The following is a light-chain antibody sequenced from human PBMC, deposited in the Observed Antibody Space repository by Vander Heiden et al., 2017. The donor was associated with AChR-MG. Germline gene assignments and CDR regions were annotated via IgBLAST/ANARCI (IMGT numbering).Light chain of an antibody. J-gene: IGLJ3*02. CDR1: STDVGSYYY. V-gene: IGLV2-8*01. CDR2: EVT. CDR3: SSFAGSNTWV. Sequence: QSALTQPPSASGSPGQSVTISCTGTSTDVGSYYYVSWDPHHPGKGPKLMIYEVTKRPSGVPDRFSGSKSGNTASLTVSGLQAEDEADYYCSSFAGSNTWVFGGGTKVTVL.